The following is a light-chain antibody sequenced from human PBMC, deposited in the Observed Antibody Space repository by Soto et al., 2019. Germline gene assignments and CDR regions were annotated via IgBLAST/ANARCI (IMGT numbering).Light chain of an antibody. CDR3: QSYDNSPSTYV. V-gene: IGLV1-40*01. CDR1: SSNIGAGYD. Sequence: QSVLTQPPSVSGAPGQRVTISCTGSSSNIGAGYDVHWYQQLPGTAPKLLIFININRPSGVPDRFSGSKSGTSASLAITGLQAEDEADYYCQSYDNSPSTYVFGTGTKLTVL. CDR2: INI. J-gene: IGLJ1*01.